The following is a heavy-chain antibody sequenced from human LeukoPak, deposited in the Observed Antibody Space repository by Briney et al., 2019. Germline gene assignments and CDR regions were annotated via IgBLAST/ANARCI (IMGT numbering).Heavy chain of an antibody. CDR1: GGTFSSYA. CDR3: AREIFFDSSGYYQCYFDY. D-gene: IGHD3-22*01. Sequence: SVKVSCKASGGTFSSYAISWVRQAPGQGLEWMGGIIPTFGTANYAQKFQGRVTITADESTSTAYMELSSLRSEDTAVYYCAREIFFDSSGYYQCYFDYWGQGTLVTVSS. V-gene: IGHV1-69*13. CDR2: IIPTFGTA. J-gene: IGHJ4*02.